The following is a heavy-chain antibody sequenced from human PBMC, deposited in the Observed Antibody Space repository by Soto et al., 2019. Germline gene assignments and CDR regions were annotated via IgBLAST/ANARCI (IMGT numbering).Heavy chain of an antibody. CDR2: INPNSGGT. CDR3: ARHVVSLLSIAARPRSFDI. Sequence: GASVKVSCKASGYTFTGYYMHWVRQAPGQGLEWMGWINPNSGGTNYAQKFQGWVTMTRDTSISTAYMELSRLRSDDTAVYYCARHVVSLLSIAARPRSFDIWGQGTMVTVSS. CDR1: GYTFTGYY. V-gene: IGHV1-2*04. J-gene: IGHJ3*02. D-gene: IGHD6-6*01.